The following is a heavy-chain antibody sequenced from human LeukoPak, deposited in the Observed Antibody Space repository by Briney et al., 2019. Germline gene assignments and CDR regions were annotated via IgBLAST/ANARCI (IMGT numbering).Heavy chain of an antibody. Sequence: GRSLRLSCGASGFSFSLFGMNWVRQAPGKGLEWVAFISDDGSEIYYADSVKGRFTISRDNSKNTVYLQMDSVRTEDTAVYHCAKEPSSSWYLRFFVNWGQGTFVTVSS. CDR1: GFSFSLFG. CDR3: AKEPSSSWYLRFFVN. J-gene: IGHJ4*02. D-gene: IGHD3-22*01. CDR2: ISDDGSEI. V-gene: IGHV3-30*18.